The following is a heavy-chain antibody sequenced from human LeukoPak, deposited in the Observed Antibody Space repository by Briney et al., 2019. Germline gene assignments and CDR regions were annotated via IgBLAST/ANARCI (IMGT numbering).Heavy chain of an antibody. Sequence: PGGSLRLSCAASGFTFSNAWMSWVRQAPGKGLEWVGRIKSKTDGGTTDYAAPVKGRFTISRDDSKNTLYLQMNSLKTEDTAVYYCTTDPLAYDSSGYYDRGVYFDYWGQGTLVTVSS. CDR3: TTDPLAYDSSGYYDRGVYFDY. J-gene: IGHJ4*02. V-gene: IGHV3-15*01. CDR1: GFTFSNAW. D-gene: IGHD3-22*01. CDR2: IKSKTDGGTT.